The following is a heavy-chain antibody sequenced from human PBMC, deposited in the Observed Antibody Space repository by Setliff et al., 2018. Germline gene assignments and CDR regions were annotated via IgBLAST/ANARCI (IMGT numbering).Heavy chain of an antibody. V-gene: IGHV1-18*01. Sequence: ASVKVSCKASGYTFNNYGITWVRQAPGQGLEWMGWINNYNFNTQYAQKFQGRVTVTTDTSTTTAYLELKSLRSDDTAVYYCSRLVRFCTRTTCQGASANEHWGQGTLVTVSS. CDR1: GYTFNNYG. CDR3: SRLVRFCTRTTCQGASANEH. D-gene: IGHD2-2*01. CDR2: INNYNFNT. J-gene: IGHJ4*02.